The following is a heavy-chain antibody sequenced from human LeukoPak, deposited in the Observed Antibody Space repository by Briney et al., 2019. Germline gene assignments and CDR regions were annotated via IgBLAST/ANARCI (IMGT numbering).Heavy chain of an antibody. CDR3: ATGDGYTPHY. CDR2: IYTTGDT. V-gene: IGHV4-61*02. CDR1: RGPINSGDYF. Sequence: SQTLSLTCTVSRGPINSGDYFWSWIRQSAGKGLEWIGRIYTTGDTSYNPSLKSRVTMSVDTSKNQFSLKLSSVTAADTAVYYCATGDGYTPHYWGQGTLVTVSS. J-gene: IGHJ4*02. D-gene: IGHD5-24*01.